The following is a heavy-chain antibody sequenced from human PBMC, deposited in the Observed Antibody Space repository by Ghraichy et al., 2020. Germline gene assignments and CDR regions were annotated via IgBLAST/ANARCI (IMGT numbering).Heavy chain of an antibody. CDR1: GFTFSNYW. J-gene: IGHJ5*02. V-gene: IGHV3-7*01. CDR3: ASWDYYGSGAFDP. Sequence: GGSLRLSCAASGFTFSNYWMSWVRQAPGKGLEWVANIKEDGSEKYYVDSVKGRFTISRDNAKKSLYLQMNSLRAEDTAIYYCASWDYYGSGAFDPWGQGTLVTVSS. CDR2: IKEDGSEK. D-gene: IGHD3-10*01.